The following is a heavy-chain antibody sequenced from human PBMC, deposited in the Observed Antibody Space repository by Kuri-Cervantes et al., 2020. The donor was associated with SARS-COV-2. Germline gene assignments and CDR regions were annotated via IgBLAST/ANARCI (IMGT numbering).Heavy chain of an antibody. Sequence: ASVKVSCKAPGYALISYGDDWVRQATGQELEWMGMVKTNSGNTLYAQIFQGRVTMTRDTSTSTVYMELSSLTSEDTAIYYCYCAPKEGFDSWGQGTLVTVSS. D-gene: IGHD2-21*01. CDR2: VKTNSGNT. J-gene: IGHJ4*02. CDR3: YCAPKEGFDS. V-gene: IGHV1-8*02. CDR1: GYALISYG.